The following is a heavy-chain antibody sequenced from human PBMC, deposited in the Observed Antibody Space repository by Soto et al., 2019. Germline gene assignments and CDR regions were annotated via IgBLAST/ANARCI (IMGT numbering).Heavy chain of an antibody. CDR1: GGTFSSYA. J-gene: IGHJ5*02. D-gene: IGHD1-26*01. CDR3: ARSEAPIVGATFNWFDP. CDR2: IIPIFGTA. Sequence: ASVKVSCKASGGTFSSYAISWVRQAPGQGLEWMGGIIPIFGTANYAQKFQGRVTITADESTSTAYMELSSLRSEDTAVYYCARSEAPIVGATFNWFDPWGHGTLVTVSS. V-gene: IGHV1-69*13.